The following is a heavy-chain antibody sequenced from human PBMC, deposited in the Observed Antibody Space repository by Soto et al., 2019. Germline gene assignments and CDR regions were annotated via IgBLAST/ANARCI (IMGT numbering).Heavy chain of an antibody. J-gene: IGHJ2*01. D-gene: IGHD4-4*01. CDR1: GFTVSSNY. V-gene: IGHV3-66*01. CDR3: AVVPTTVPWYFDL. Sequence: GGSLRLSCAASGFTVSSNYMSWVRQAPGKGLEWVSVIYSGGSTYYADSVKGRFTISRHNSKNTLYLQMNSLRAEDTAVYYCAVVPTTVPWYFDLWGCGTLVTVSS. CDR2: IYSGGST.